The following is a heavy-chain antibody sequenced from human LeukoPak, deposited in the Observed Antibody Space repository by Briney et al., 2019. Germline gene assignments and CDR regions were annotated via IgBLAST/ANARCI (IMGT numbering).Heavy chain of an antibody. D-gene: IGHD3-10*01. J-gene: IGHJ6*03. CDR3: ARDMVRGRNYYMDV. CDR1: GYTFTGYY. V-gene: IGHV1-2*06. CDR2: INPNSGGT. Sequence: ASVKVSCKASGYTFTGYYMHWVRQAPGQGLEWMGRINPNSGGTNYAQKFQGRVTMTRDTSISTAYMELSRLRSDDTAVYYCARDMVRGRNYYMDVWDKGTTATVSS.